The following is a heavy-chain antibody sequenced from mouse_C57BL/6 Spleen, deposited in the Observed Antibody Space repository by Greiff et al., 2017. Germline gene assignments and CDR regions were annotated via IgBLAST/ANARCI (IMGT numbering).Heavy chain of an antibody. J-gene: IGHJ1*03. D-gene: IGHD1-1*01. Sequence: EVQLVESGGDLVKPGGSLKLSCAASGFTFSSYGMSWVRQTPDKRLEWVATISSGGSYTYYPDSVKGRFTISRDNAKNTLYLQMSSLKSEDTARYYCARHYDGRSYDLYFEVWGTGTTVTVSS. CDR3: ARHYDGRSYDLYFEV. V-gene: IGHV5-6*01. CDR2: ISSGGSYT. CDR1: GFTFSSYG.